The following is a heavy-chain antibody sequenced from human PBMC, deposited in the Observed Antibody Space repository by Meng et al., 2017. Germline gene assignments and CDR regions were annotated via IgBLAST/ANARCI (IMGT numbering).Heavy chain of an antibody. CDR1: GYTLTSYG. D-gene: IGHD4-23*01. CDR2: ISAYNGNT. Sequence: ASVKVSCKASGYTLTSYGISWVRQAPGQGLEWMGWISAYNGNTNYSQKLQGRVTMTTDTPTSTAYMELRSLRSHDTAVYYCAKGQSYGGKTAADAFDIWGQGTMVTVSS. V-gene: IGHV1-18*01. J-gene: IGHJ3*02. CDR3: AKGQSYGGKTAADAFDI.